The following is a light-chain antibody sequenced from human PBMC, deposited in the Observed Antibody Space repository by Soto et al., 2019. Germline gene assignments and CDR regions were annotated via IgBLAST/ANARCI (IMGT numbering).Light chain of an antibody. CDR1: QSVSSSY. CDR3: QQYGISPRT. V-gene: IGKV3-20*01. J-gene: IGKJ1*01. Sequence: TQSPSTLSASVGDRVTITCRASQSVSSSYLAWYQQKPGQAPRLLIYGASSRATGIPDRFSGSGSGTDFTLTISRLEPEDFAVYYCQQYGISPRTFGQGTKVDIK. CDR2: GAS.